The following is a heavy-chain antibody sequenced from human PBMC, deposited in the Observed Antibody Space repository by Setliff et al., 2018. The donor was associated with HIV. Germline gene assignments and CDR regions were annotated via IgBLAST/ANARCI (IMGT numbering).Heavy chain of an antibody. D-gene: IGHD6-13*01. CDR1: GFTFSTSV. CDR2: ISNDGSDK. V-gene: IGHV3-30*07. J-gene: IGHJ4*02. Sequence: LRLSCAASGFTFSTSVMHWVRQTPGKGLEWVALISNDGSDKQYGDSVTGRFTISRDNSKNTLYLQMNSLRAEDTAVYYCAREMQQHLVFDYWGQGALVTVSS. CDR3: AREMQQHLVFDY.